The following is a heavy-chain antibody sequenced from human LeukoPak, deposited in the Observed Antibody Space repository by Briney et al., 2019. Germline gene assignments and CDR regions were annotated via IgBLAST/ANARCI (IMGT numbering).Heavy chain of an antibody. J-gene: IGHJ6*02. CDR1: GGTFSSYA. D-gene: IGHD3-10*01. CDR2: IIPILGIA. Sequence: ASVKVSCKASGGTFSSYAISWVRQAPGQGLEWMGRIIPILGIANYAQKFQGRVTITADKSTSTAYMELSSLRTEDTAVYYCARDRGNLWFGEYYYGMDVWGPGTTVTVSS. V-gene: IGHV1-69*04. CDR3: ARDRGNLWFGEYYYGMDV.